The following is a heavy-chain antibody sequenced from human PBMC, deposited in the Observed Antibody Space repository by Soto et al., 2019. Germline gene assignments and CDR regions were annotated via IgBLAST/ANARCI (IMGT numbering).Heavy chain of an antibody. Sequence: SVKVSCKASGGTFSSYAISWVRQAPGQGLEWMGGIIPIFGTANYAQKFQGRVTITADESTSTAYMELSSLRSEDTAVYYCVGVLSSSPYYYYYGMDVWGQGTTVTVSS. V-gene: IGHV1-69*13. CDR1: GGTFSSYA. CDR3: VGVLSSSPYYYYYGMDV. CDR2: IIPIFGTA. J-gene: IGHJ6*02. D-gene: IGHD6-6*01.